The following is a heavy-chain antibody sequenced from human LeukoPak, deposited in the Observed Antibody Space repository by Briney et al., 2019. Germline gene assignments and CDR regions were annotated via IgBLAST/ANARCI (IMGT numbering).Heavy chain of an antibody. V-gene: IGHV1-46*02. J-gene: IGHJ4*02. CDR3: ARQGAYSSAIGMGY. D-gene: IGHD6-19*01. Sequence: ASVKVSCKASGYTFNNYYMYWVRQAPGQGLEWMGMINPSGGGTSYAQKFQGRVTMTRDTSTRTVYIEVSSLKPEDTAVYYCARQGAYSSAIGMGYWGQGTLVTVSS. CDR1: GYTFNNYY. CDR2: INPSGGGT.